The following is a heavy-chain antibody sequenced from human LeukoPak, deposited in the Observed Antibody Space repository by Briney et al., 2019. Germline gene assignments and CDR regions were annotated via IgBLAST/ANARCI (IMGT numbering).Heavy chain of an antibody. CDR2: INQGGSVK. CDR3: ARFGYSGWNLEY. CDR1: GFSFRDFW. Sequence: GESLKISCAASGFSFRDFWMTWVRQAPGKGLEWVANINQGGSVKYYVDSVKGRFTISRDDAKSSLYVQMNSLRDEDTAVYYCARFGYSGWNLEYWGQGTLVTVSS. D-gene: IGHD5-12*01. J-gene: IGHJ4*02. V-gene: IGHV3-7*01.